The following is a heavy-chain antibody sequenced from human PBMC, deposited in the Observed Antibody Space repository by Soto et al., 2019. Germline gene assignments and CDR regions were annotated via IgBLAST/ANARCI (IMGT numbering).Heavy chain of an antibody. D-gene: IGHD3-9*01. CDR1: GFTFSSYA. CDR2: ISGSDGST. V-gene: IGHV3-23*01. Sequence: EVQLLESGGGLVQPGGSLRLSCAASGFTFSSYAMSWVRQAPGKGLEWVSAISGSDGSTYYADSVKGRFTISRDNSKNTLYLQMNSLRAEDTAVYYCAKGSDYDILTGYYKAEYFQHWGQGTLVTVSS. CDR3: AKGSDYDILTGYYKAEYFQH. J-gene: IGHJ1*01.